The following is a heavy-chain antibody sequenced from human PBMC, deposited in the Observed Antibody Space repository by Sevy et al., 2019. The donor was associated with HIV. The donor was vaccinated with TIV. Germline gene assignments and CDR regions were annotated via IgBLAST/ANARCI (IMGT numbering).Heavy chain of an antibody. D-gene: IGHD6-13*01. CDR1: VFTFDDYA. V-gene: IGHV3-9*01. Sequence: GGSLRLSCAASVFTFDDYAMHWVRQAPGKGLEWVSGISWNSGSIGYADSVKGRFTISRDNAKNSLYLQMNSLRAEDTALYYCAKAGRRQQLVRGWYYFDYWGQGTLVTVSS. CDR3: AKAGRRQQLVRGWYYFDY. CDR2: ISWNSGSI. J-gene: IGHJ4*02.